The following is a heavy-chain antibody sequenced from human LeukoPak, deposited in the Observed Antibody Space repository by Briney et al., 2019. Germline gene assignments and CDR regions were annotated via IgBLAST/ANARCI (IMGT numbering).Heavy chain of an antibody. CDR3: VRDIDFWSGFHDAFDI. J-gene: IGHJ3*02. CDR2: XXQDGSEK. V-gene: IGHV3-7*01. CDR1: GFTFSTXX. Sequence: GGXXXLXXAASGFTFSTXXXXWVRXAPGKXXXXXXXXXQDGSEKDYVDSVKGRFTISRDNAKDSLYLQMNSLRAEDTALYYCVRDIDFWSGFHDAFDIWGQGTMVTVSS. D-gene: IGHD3-3*01.